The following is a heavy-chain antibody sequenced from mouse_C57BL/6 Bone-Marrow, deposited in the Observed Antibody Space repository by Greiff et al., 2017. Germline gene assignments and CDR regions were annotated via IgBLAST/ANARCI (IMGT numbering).Heavy chain of an antibody. CDR1: GYTFTSYW. CDR3: ARSDDYEYYFDY. D-gene: IGHD2-4*01. J-gene: IGHJ2*01. CDR2: IDPSDSYP. Sequence: QVQLQQPGAELVKPGASVKLSCKASGYTFTSYWMQWVKQRPGQGLEWIGEIDPSDSYPNYNQKFKGKATLTVDTSSSTAYMQLSSLTSEDSAVYYCARSDDYEYYFDYWGQGTTLTVSS. V-gene: IGHV1-50*01.